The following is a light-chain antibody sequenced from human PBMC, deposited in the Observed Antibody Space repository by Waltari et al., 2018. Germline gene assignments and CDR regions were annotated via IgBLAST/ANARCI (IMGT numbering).Light chain of an antibody. V-gene: IGKV3-11*01. J-gene: IGKJ4*01. CDR1: QSVNSY. CDR3: QERSNWPGGS. Sequence: EIVLTQSPAILSLSPGESATLSCRASQSVNSYLAWYQQKPGQAPRLLIYDASNRATGIPARFVGTGSGTDFTLTITRLEPEDFAVYYCQERSNWPGGSFGGGTKVEIK. CDR2: DAS.